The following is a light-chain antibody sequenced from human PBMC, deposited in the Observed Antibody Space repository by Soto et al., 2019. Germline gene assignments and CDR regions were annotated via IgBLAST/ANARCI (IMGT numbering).Light chain of an antibody. CDR2: GAS. J-gene: IGKJ4*01. Sequence: EIVLTQSPGTLSLSPGERATLSCRASQRVSRNYLAWYQQKVGQPPRLLIYGASSRAAGIPDRFSGSGSGKDVALTSTRLETEDFAVYHCQQYSTSPLTFGGGTKVEV. V-gene: IGKV3-20*01. CDR3: QQYSTSPLT. CDR1: QRVSRNY.